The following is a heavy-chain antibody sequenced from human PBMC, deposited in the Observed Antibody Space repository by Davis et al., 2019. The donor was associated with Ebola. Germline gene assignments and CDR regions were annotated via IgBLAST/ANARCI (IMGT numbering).Heavy chain of an antibody. CDR3: ARDLVVAPA. Sequence: GESLKISCAASGFLFSGYGMHWVRQAPGKGPVWVSHISRDGSTTTYADSVKGRFTISRDNAKNTLYLQMYDLRVEDTAMYYCARDLVVAPAWGQGTLVTVSS. CDR1: GFLFSGYG. D-gene: IGHD2-2*01. J-gene: IGHJ5*02. V-gene: IGHV3-74*01. CDR2: ISRDGSTT.